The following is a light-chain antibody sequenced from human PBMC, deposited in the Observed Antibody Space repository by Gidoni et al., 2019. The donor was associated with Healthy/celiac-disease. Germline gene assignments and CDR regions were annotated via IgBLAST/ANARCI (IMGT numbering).Light chain of an antibody. V-gene: IGLV1-40*01. J-gene: IGLJ2*01. CDR1: SSNIGAGYD. CDR2: GNS. Sequence: QSVLPQPPPVSGAHGQGVTISCTGSSSNIGAGYDVHWYQQLPGTAPKLLIYGNSNRPSGVPDRFSGSKSGTSASLAITGLQAEDEADYYCQSYDSSLVFGGGTKLTVL. CDR3: QSYDSSLV.